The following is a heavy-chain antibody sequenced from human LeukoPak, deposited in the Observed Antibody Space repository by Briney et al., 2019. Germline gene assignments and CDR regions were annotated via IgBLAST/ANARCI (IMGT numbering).Heavy chain of an antibody. J-gene: IGHJ4*02. D-gene: IGHD6-19*01. Sequence: GGSLRLSCAASGFTFKTYAMNWVRQGPGKGPEWVSSMSGSGSSTDYADSVKGRFTISRDNSKNTLYLQMNSLRAEDTALYYRAKDAQGLVRGGIYFDFWGQGSLVTVSS. CDR2: MSGSGSST. CDR3: AKDAQGLVRGGIYFDF. V-gene: IGHV3-23*01. CDR1: GFTFKTYA.